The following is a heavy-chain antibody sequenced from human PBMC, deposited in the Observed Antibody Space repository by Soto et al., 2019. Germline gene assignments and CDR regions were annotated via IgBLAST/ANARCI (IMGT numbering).Heavy chain of an antibody. J-gene: IGHJ4*02. V-gene: IGHV3-33*01. CDR1: GFTFSSYG. Sequence: GGSLRLSCAASGFTFSSYGMHWVRQAPGKGLEWVAVIWYDGSNKYYADSVKGRFTISRDNSKNTLYLQMNSLRAEDTAVYYCARDPRNDGDYDESYFDYWGQGTLVTVSS. D-gene: IGHD4-17*01. CDR3: ARDPRNDGDYDESYFDY. CDR2: IWYDGSNK.